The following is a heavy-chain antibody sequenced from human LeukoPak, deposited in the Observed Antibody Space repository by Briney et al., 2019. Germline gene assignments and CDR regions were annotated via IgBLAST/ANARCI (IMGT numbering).Heavy chain of an antibody. J-gene: IGHJ4*02. CDR3: AKDLIYRYYDSSGYGYYFDY. D-gene: IGHD3-22*01. CDR1: GFTFSSYA. CDR2: ISGCGGST. Sequence: GGSLRLSCAASGFTFSSYAMSWVRQAPGKGLEWVSAISGCGGSTYYADSVKGRFTISRDNSKNTLYLQMNSLRAEDTAVYYCAKDLIYRYYDSSGYGYYFDYWGQGTLVTVSS. V-gene: IGHV3-23*01.